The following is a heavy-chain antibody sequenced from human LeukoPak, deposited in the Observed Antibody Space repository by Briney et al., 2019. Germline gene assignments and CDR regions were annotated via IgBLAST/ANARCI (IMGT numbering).Heavy chain of an antibody. CDR3: AKSIAAARLSVDY. V-gene: IGHV3-23*01. J-gene: IGHJ4*02. CDR2: ISGSGGST. Sequence: PGGSLRHSCAASGFTFSSYAMSWVRQAPGKGLEWVSGISGSGGSTYSADSVKGRFTISRDNSKNTLYLQMNSLRAEDTAVYYCAKSIAAARLSVDYWGQGTLVTVSS. D-gene: IGHD6-13*01. CDR1: GFTFSSYA.